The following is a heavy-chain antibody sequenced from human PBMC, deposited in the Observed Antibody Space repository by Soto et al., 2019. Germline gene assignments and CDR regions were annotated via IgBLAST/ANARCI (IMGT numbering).Heavy chain of an antibody. Sequence: PSETLSLTFTVSGGSISISTYYWGWIRQPPGKGLESLGTIYYAGRAYYTTSLQTRVTTSLDTSNNQFSLKLRYVTDADKDVYYCERSSIAPRLFMYTFDYWGQGTLVT. CDR3: ERSSIAPRLFMYTFDY. V-gene: IGHV4-39*01. CDR1: GGSISISTYY. CDR2: IYYAGRA. D-gene: IGHD6-6*01. J-gene: IGHJ4*02.